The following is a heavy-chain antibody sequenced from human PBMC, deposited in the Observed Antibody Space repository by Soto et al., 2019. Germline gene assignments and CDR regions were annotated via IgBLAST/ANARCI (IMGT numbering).Heavy chain of an antibody. CDR2: IYYSGST. CDR1: GGSISSGDYY. D-gene: IGHD2-21*01. V-gene: IGHV4-30-4*01. CDR3: ARSISVINPPLNYYYGMDV. J-gene: IGHJ6*02. Sequence: QVQLQESGPGLVKPSQTLSLTCTVSGGSISSGDYYWSWIRQPPGKGLEWIGYIYYSGSTYYNPSLKSRVTMSVDTSKNQFSLKLSSVTAADTAVYYCARSISVINPPLNYYYGMDVWGQGTTVTVSS.